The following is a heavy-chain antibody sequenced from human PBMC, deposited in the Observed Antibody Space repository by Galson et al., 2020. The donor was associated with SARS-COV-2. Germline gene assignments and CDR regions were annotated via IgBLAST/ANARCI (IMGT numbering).Heavy chain of an antibody. V-gene: IGHV3-53*04. CDR2: IYRDGRT. Sequence: GGSLRLSCAASGFIVSSNFMTWVRLAPGKGLEWVSVIYRDGRTFYADSVKGRFTISRHNSKNTVYLQMNSLRPEDTAEYYCASYYQGGFDSWGQGTKVTVSS. CDR3: ASYYQGGFDS. J-gene: IGHJ3*02. CDR1: GFIVSSNF. D-gene: IGHD3-10*01.